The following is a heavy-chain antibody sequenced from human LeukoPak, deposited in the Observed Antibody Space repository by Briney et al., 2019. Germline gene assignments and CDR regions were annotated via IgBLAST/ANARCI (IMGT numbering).Heavy chain of an antibody. CDR1: GFTFSSYG. J-gene: IGHJ4*02. V-gene: IGHV3-30*18. Sequence: GGSLRLSCAASGFTFSSYGMHWVRQTPGKGLEWVAVISYDGSNKYYADSVKGRFTISRDNSKNTLYLQMDSLRAEDTAVYYCAKWMGYWSWGQGTLVTVSS. D-gene: IGHD6-13*01. CDR2: ISYDGSNK. CDR3: AKWMGYWS.